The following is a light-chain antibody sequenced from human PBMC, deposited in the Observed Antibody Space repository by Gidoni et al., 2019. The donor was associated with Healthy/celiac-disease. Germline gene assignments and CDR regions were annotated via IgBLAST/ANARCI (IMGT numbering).Light chain of an antibody. Sequence: ELVLTQSPATLSVSAGERATISCRTSQSVSSNLAWYQQKPGQAPRLLIYGASTMATGIPARFSGSGSGTDFTLTISSLQSEDFAAYYCQQYNNRLLTFGGXTKVEIK. CDR1: QSVSSN. CDR3: QQYNNRLLT. J-gene: IGKJ4*01. CDR2: GAS. V-gene: IGKV3-15*01.